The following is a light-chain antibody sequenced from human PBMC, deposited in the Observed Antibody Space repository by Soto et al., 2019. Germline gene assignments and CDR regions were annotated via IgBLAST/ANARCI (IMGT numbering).Light chain of an antibody. CDR3: QQSNNWLRP. Sequence: EIVMTQSPATLSVSPGERASLSCRASQSVSSSLAWYQEKPGQAPRLLIYGASTRATGIPARFSGSGSGTEFTLTISSLQSEDFAVYYCQQSNNWLRPFGQGGKVAIK. J-gene: IGKJ1*01. CDR1: QSVSSS. CDR2: GAS. V-gene: IGKV3-15*01.